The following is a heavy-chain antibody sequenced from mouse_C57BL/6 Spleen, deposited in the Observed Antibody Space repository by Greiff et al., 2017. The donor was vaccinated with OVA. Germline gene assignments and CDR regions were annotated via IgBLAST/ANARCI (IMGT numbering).Heavy chain of an antibody. CDR1: GYTFTSYW. CDR2: IDPSDSYT. CDR3: ARSEGYFDV. Sequence: VQLQQPGAELVRPGTSVKLSCKASGYTFTSYWMHWVKQRPGQGLEWIGVIDPSDSYTNYNQKFKGKATLTVDTSSSTAYMQLSSLTSEDSAVYYCARSEGYFDVWGTGTTVTVSS. V-gene: IGHV1-59*01. J-gene: IGHJ1*03.